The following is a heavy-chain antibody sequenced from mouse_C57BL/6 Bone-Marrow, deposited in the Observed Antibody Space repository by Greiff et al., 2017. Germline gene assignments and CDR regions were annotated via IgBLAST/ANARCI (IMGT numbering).Heavy chain of an antibody. V-gene: IGHV1-54*01. Sequence: QVQLQQSGAELVRPGTSVKVSCKASGYAFTNYLIEWVKQRPGQGLEWIGVINPGSGGTNYNEKFKGKATLTADKSSSTAYMQLSSLTSEDSAVYFCARGYYGSSSYYAMDYCGQGTSVTVSS. D-gene: IGHD1-1*01. CDR1: GYAFTNYL. J-gene: IGHJ4*01. CDR2: INPGSGGT. CDR3: ARGYYGSSSYYAMDY.